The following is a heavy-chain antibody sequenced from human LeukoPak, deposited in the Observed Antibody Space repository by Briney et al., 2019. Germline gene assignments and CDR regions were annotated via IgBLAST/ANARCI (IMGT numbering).Heavy chain of an antibody. Sequence: ASVKVSCKASGYTFTGYYMHWVRQAPGQGLEWMGRINPNSGGTNYAQKFQGRVTMTTDTSISTAYMELRSLRSDDTAVYYCARVKSDFGVVIVYWGQGTLVTVSS. J-gene: IGHJ4*02. CDR2: INPNSGGT. V-gene: IGHV1-2*06. CDR3: ARVKSDFGVVIVY. CDR1: GYTFTGYY. D-gene: IGHD3-3*01.